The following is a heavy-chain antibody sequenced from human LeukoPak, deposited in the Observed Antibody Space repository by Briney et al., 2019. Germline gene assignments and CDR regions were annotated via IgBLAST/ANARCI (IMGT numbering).Heavy chain of an antibody. CDR1: GYTFTSYY. Sequence: ASVKVSCKASGYTFTSYYMHWVRQAPGQGLEWVGIINPSGGSTSYAQKFQGRVTMTRDTSTSTVYMELSSLRSEDTAVYYCARSDRSSGWYSLGPGTLGYWGQGTLVTVSS. D-gene: IGHD6-19*01. CDR2: INPSGGST. CDR3: ARSDRSSGWYSLGPGTLGY. J-gene: IGHJ4*02. V-gene: IGHV1-46*01.